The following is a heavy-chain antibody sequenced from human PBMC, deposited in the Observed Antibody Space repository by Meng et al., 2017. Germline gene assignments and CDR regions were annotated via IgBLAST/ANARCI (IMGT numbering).Heavy chain of an antibody. J-gene: IGHJ3*02. V-gene: IGHV1-8*01. D-gene: IGHD3-22*01. CDR1: GYTFTSYD. CDR3: ATYYYDSSGYFNAFDI. CDR2: MNPNSGNT. Sequence: ASVKVSCKASGYTFTSYDINWVRQATGQGLEWMGWMNPNSGNTGYAQKFQGRVTMTRNTSISTAYMELSSLRSEDTAVYYCATYYYDSSGYFNAFDICGQGTIVADSS.